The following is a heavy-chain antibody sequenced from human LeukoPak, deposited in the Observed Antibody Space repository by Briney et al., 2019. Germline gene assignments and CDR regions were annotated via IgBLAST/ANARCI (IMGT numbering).Heavy chain of an antibody. CDR3: ARDYGSGSYYNIDDAFDI. Sequence: ASETLSLTCTVSGGSISSYYWGWIRQPAGKGLEWTGRIYTSGSTNYNPSLKSRVTISVDTSKNQFSLKQSSVTAADTAVYYCARDYGSGSYYNIDDAFDIWGQGTMVTVSS. V-gene: IGHV4-4*07. CDR2: IYTSGST. J-gene: IGHJ3*02. D-gene: IGHD3-10*01. CDR1: GGSISSYY.